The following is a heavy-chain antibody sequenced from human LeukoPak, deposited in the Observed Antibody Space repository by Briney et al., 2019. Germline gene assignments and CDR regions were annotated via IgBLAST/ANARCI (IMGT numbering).Heavy chain of an antibody. CDR3: TKMGDFDSSGYYRSSNWFDP. Sequence: GGSLRLSCAASGFIFSSYAMSWVRQSPGKGLECVSAISGSGGTTYYADYVKGRFTISRDNSKNTLYLQMNSLRAEDTAVYFCTKMGDFDSSGYYRSSNWFDPWGQGTLVTVSS. D-gene: IGHD3-22*01. CDR1: GFIFSSYA. J-gene: IGHJ5*02. CDR2: ISGSGGTT. V-gene: IGHV3-23*01.